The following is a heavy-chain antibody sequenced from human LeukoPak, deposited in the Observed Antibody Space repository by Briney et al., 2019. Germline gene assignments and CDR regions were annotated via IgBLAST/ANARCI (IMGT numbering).Heavy chain of an antibody. J-gene: IGHJ4*02. V-gene: IGHV3-15*01. CDR2: IKGKTDGGTT. CDR1: GFTFDDYG. D-gene: IGHD1-26*01. Sequence: GGSLRLSCAASGFTFDDYGMSWVRQAPGKGLEWVGRIKGKTDGGTTDYAAPVKGRFSISRDDSKNTLYLQMNSLKAEDTAVYYCTTEFSGSYFQVRYYFDYWAQRTRVIVSS. CDR3: TTEFSGSYFQVRYYFDY.